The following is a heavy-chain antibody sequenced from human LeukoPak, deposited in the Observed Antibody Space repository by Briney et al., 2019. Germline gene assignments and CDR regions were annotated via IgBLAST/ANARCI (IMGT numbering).Heavy chain of an antibody. J-gene: IGHJ5*02. CDR1: GFTFNTYA. CDR3: AKCRVETYSSGWCNWLDP. D-gene: IGHD6-19*01. V-gene: IGHV3-23*01. Sequence: PGGSLRLSCAASGFTFNTYAMSWVRQAPGMGLEWVSAIKSDGKTHYADSVKGRFTISRDNSKNTLSLQMNSLRTEDTALYYCAKCRVETYSSGWCNWLDPWGRGTQVTVSS. CDR2: IKSDGKT.